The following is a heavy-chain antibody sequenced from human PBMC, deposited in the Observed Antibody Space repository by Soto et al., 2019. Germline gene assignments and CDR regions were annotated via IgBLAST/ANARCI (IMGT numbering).Heavy chain of an antibody. CDR1: GYTFTSYD. CDR2: MNPNSGNT. D-gene: IGHD3-3*01. J-gene: IGHJ6*02. V-gene: IGHV1-8*01. Sequence: QVQLVQSGAEVKKPGASVKVSCKASGYTFTSYDINWVRQATGQGLEWMGWMNPNSGNTGYAQKFQGRVTMTRNTSISTAYMELSSLRSEDTAVYYCASRRDYDFWSGYRPETYGVDVWGQGTTVTVSS. CDR3: ASRRDYDFWSGYRPETYGVDV.